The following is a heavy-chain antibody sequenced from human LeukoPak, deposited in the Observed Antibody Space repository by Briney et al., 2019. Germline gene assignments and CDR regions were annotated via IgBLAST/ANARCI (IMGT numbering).Heavy chain of an antibody. J-gene: IGHJ4*02. CDR2: IYYSGST. D-gene: IGHD2-15*01. Sequence: SETLSLTCTVSGGPISSYYWSWIRQPPGKGLEWIGYIYYSGSTNYNPSLKSRVTISVDTSKNQFSLKLSSVTAADTAVYYCARLGSNLVAANYWGQGTLVTVSS. CDR3: ARLGSNLVAANY. CDR1: GGPISSYY. V-gene: IGHV4-59*01.